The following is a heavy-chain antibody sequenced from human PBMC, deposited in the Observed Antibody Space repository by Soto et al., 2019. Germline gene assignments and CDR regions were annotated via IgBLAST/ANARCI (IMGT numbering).Heavy chain of an antibody. Sequence: DVQLVESGGGLVQPGGSLRLSCTVSGDTFSNFWMHWIRQPPGGGLVWVSRMNPDGRWIGYADSVKGRFTISRDNTKNTVCLHMTGLRVEGPGVHYCATPGRRARYDVDSWEQGPLVTLS. CDR2: MNPDGRWI. D-gene: IGHD3-3*01. J-gene: IGHJ4*02. CDR1: GDTFSNFW. V-gene: IGHV3-74*01. CDR3: ATPGRRARYDVDS.